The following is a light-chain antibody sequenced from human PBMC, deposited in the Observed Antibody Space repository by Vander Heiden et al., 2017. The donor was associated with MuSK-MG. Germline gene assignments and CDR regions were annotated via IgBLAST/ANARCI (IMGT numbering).Light chain of an antibody. CDR1: QSIRSY. Sequence: DIHMTQCPSSLSASVGDRATITCRASQSIRSYLNWYKQKPGKAPKLLIYAASSWQSAVTSRFSGSGYGKDFTLTISSRQPEDFAAYYCQQNYSNPHATFGHGTKVDIK. J-gene: IGKJ3*01. V-gene: IGKV1-39*01. CDR3: QQNYSNPHAT. CDR2: AAS.